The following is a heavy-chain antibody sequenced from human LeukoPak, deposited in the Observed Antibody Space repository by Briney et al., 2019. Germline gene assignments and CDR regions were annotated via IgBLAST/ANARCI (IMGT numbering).Heavy chain of an antibody. CDR3: AGSTVTTESGAFDI. D-gene: IGHD4-17*01. CDR2: INPNSGGT. J-gene: IGHJ3*02. CDR1: GYTFNDYY. V-gene: IGHV1-2*02. Sequence: ASVKVSFKASGYTFNDYYMHWVRQAPGQGLEWMGWINPNSGGTNYAQKFQGRVTMTRDTSISTAYMELSRLRSDDTAVYYCAGSTVTTESGAFDIWGQGTMVTVSS.